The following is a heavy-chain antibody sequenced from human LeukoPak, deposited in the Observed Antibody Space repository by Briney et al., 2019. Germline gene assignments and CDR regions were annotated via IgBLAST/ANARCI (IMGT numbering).Heavy chain of an antibody. Sequence: GGSLRLSCAASGFTFSSYAMHLVRQAPGKGLDWVAVISYDGSNKYYADSVKGRFTISRDNSKNTLYLQMNSLRAEDTAVYYCARGGSGSYFDYWGQGTLVTVSS. CDR3: ARGGSGSYFDY. CDR2: ISYDGSNK. V-gene: IGHV3-30*04. D-gene: IGHD1-26*01. J-gene: IGHJ4*02. CDR1: GFTFSSYA.